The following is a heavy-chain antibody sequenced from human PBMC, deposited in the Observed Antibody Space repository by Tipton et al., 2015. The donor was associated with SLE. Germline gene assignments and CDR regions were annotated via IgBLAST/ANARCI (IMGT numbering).Heavy chain of an antibody. D-gene: IGHD6-19*01. CDR3: ARNRRGVAVAHGYYMDV. J-gene: IGHJ6*03. V-gene: IGHV4-59*01. CDR1: GGSISSYY. Sequence: TLSLTCTVSGGSISSYYWSWIRQPPGKGLEWIGYIYYSGSTNYNPSLKSRVTISVDTSKNQFSLKLSSVTAADTAVYYCARNRRGVAVAHGYYMDVWGKGTTVTVSS. CDR2: IYYSGST.